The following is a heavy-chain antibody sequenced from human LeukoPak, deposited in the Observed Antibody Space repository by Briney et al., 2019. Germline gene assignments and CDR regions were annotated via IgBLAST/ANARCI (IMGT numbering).Heavy chain of an antibody. V-gene: IGHV3-66*01. CDR2: ISGGGST. CDR1: GFTVSGNY. J-gene: IGHJ4*02. CDR3: AGDQTASRQMNY. D-gene: IGHD2-21*01. Sequence: GVSLRLSCAVSGFTVSGNYMTWVRQAPGKGLECVSVISGGGSTYYADSVEGRFTISRDTSKYTLYLQMSSLRADDTAVYFCAGDQTASRQMNYWGQGALVTVSS.